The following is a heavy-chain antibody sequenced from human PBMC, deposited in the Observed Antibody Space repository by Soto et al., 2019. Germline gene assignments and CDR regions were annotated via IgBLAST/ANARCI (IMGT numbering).Heavy chain of an antibody. CDR3: AREGAHSGSYPRDY. CDR2: ISSSGSTI. V-gene: IGHV3-48*03. D-gene: IGHD1-26*01. Sequence: EVQLVESGGGLVQPGGSLRLSCAASGFTFSSYEMNWVRQAPGKGLEWVSYISSSGSTIYYADSVKGRFTNSRDNAKNSLYLQMNSLRAEDTAVYYCAREGAHSGSYPRDYWGQGTLVTVSS. CDR1: GFTFSSYE. J-gene: IGHJ4*02.